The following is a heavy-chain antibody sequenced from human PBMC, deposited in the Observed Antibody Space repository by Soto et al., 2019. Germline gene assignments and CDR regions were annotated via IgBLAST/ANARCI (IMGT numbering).Heavy chain of an antibody. CDR3: ARKGNSGGSFPDYYRMDL. CDR1: GFTFSSYA. D-gene: IGHD6-19*01. J-gene: IGHJ6*02. Sequence: QVQLVESGGGVVQPGRSLRLSCAASGFTFSSYAMHWVRQGPGKGLEGVAVISYDESNKYYADSVKGRFTISRDNSKKTLDLQMNSQRAEYAAVSYRARKGNSGGSFPDYYRMDLWGQASTVTFSS. CDR2: ISYDESNK. V-gene: IGHV3-30-3*01.